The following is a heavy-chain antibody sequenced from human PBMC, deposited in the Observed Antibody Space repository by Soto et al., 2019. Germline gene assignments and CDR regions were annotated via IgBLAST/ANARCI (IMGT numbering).Heavy chain of an antibody. Sequence: SETLSLTCSVSGGSITSNHWWSWVRQAPGKGLEWMGEIFHRGTTNHNTSLKSRITLSVDKSKNPFSLMLTSVTAADTAVYYCASKYCPRTICYIFDNWGQGTLVTVSS. V-gene: IGHV4-4*02. J-gene: IGHJ4*02. CDR2: IFHRGTT. CDR1: GGSITSNHW. CDR3: ASKYCPRTICYIFDN. D-gene: IGHD2-2*02.